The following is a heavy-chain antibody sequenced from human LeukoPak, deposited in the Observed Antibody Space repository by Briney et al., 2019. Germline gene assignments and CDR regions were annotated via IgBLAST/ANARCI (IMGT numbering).Heavy chain of an antibody. Sequence: GSLRLSCAASGFTVSNNYMNWVCQAPGKGLEWVSLIYSGGTTYYADSVKGRFTISRDSSKNTMYLQMNSLRAEDTAVYYCARHFHYWGQGTLVTVSS. V-gene: IGHV3-66*04. J-gene: IGHJ4*02. CDR2: IYSGGTT. CDR1: GFTVSNNY. CDR3: ARHFHY.